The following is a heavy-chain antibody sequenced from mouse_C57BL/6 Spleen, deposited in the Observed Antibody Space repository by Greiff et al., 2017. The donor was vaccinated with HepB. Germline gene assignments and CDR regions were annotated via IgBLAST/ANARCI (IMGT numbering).Heavy chain of an antibody. Sequence: QVQLQQPGAELVKPGASVKLSCKASGYTFTSYWMHWVKQRPGQGLEWIGMIHPNSGSTNYNEKFKSKATLTVDKSSSTAYMQLSSLTSEDSAVYYCARRGGNLLSYAMDYWGQGTSVTVSS. CDR1: GYTFTSYW. V-gene: IGHV1-64*01. CDR3: ARRGGNLLSYAMDY. D-gene: IGHD2-1*01. J-gene: IGHJ4*01. CDR2: IHPNSGST.